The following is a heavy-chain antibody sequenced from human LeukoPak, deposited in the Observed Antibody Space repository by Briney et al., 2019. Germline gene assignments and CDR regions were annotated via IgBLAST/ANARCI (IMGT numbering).Heavy chain of an antibody. CDR2: ISAYNGNT. D-gene: IGHD3-10*01. Sequence: ASVKVSCKASGYTFTSYGISWVRQAPGQGLEWMGWISAYNGNTNYAQKLQGRVTVTTDTSTSTAYMELRSLRSDDTAVYYCARERILWFGESYYFDYWGQGTLVTVSS. CDR1: GYTFTSYG. CDR3: ARERILWFGESYYFDY. J-gene: IGHJ4*02. V-gene: IGHV1-18*01.